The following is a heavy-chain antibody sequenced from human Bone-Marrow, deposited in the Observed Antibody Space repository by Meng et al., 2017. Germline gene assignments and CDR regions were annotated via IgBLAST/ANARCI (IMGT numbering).Heavy chain of an antibody. CDR1: GFTFDDYG. CDR2: INWNGGST. J-gene: IGHJ4*02. CDR3: ARGRTVVTPSFDY. D-gene: IGHD4-23*01. Sequence: GESLKISCAASGFTFDDYGMGWVRQAPGKGLEWVSGINWNGGSTGYADSVKGRFTISRDNAKNSLYLQKNSLRAEDTALYYCARGRTVVTPSFDYWGQGTLVTVSS. V-gene: IGHV3-20*04.